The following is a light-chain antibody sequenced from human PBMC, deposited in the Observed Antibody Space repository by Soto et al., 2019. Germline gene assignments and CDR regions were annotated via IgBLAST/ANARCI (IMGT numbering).Light chain of an antibody. V-gene: IGLV2-14*01. Sequence: QSVLTPPASVSGSPGQSITISCTGSSSDVGYYNYVSWYQQHPGKVPKLMIYEVSNRPSGVSHRFSGSKSGNTASLTISGLQAEDEADYYCSSYTGSTTLVVFGGGTKLTVL. J-gene: IGLJ3*02. CDR1: SSDVGYYNY. CDR3: SSYTGSTTLVV. CDR2: EVS.